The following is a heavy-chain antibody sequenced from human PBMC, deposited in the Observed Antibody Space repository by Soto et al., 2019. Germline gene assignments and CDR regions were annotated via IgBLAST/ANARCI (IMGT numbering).Heavy chain of an antibody. CDR1: GFTFSSYG. CDR2: IWYDGSNK. D-gene: IGHD6-13*01. Sequence: GGSLRLSCAASGFTFSSYGMHWVRQAPGKGLEWVAVIWYDGSNKYYADSVKGRFTISRDNSKNTLYLQMNSLRAEDTAVYYCAREGQQLVLGAFDIWGQGTMVTVSS. V-gene: IGHV3-33*01. CDR3: AREGQQLVLGAFDI. J-gene: IGHJ3*02.